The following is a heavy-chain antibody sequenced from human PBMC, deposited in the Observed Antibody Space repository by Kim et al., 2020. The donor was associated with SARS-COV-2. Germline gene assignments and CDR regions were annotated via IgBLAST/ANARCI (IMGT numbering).Heavy chain of an antibody. J-gene: IGHJ3*02. CDR1: GFTFSSYA. D-gene: IGHD6-13*01. CDR3: ARAPYSSSWRHAFDI. Sequence: GGSLRLSCAASGFTFSSYAMHWVRQAPGKGLEWVAVISYDGSNKYYADSVKGRFTISRDNSKNTLYLQMNSLRAEDTAVYYCARAPYSSSWRHAFDIWGQGTMVTVSS. CDR2: ISYDGSNK. V-gene: IGHV3-30*04.